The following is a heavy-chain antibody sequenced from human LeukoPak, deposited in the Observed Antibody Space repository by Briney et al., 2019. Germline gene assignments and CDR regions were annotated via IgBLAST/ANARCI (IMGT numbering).Heavy chain of an antibody. D-gene: IGHD2-2*01. Sequence: GGSLRLSCSASGFTVSSNYMSWVRQALGKGLEWVSVMYSGGNTDYADSVKGRFTISRDNSKNTVFLQMNSLRAEDTAVYYCAKGLQLGDIVVVPGFPMDVWGKGTTVTVSS. CDR3: AKGLQLGDIVVVPGFPMDV. V-gene: IGHV3-53*01. CDR2: MYSGGNT. CDR1: GFTVSSNY. J-gene: IGHJ6*04.